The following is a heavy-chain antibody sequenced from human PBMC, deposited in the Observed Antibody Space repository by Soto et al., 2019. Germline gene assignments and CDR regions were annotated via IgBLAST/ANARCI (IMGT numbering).Heavy chain of an antibody. J-gene: IGHJ4*02. CDR2: ISYDGSNK. D-gene: IGHD6-13*01. Sequence: GGSLRLSCAASGFTFSSYGMHWVRQAPGKGLEWVAVISYDGSNKYYADSVKGRFTISRDNSKNTLYLQMNSLRAEDTAVYYCAKGYSSSWYYFDYWGQGTLVTVSS. V-gene: IGHV3-30*18. CDR1: GFTFSSYG. CDR3: AKGYSSSWYYFDY.